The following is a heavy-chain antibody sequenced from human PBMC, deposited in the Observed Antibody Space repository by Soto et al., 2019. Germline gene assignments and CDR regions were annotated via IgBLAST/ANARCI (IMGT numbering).Heavy chain of an antibody. CDR2: IYPGDSDT. Sequence: PGESLKISCKACGYRFSTYWIGWVRHRPGKGPEWMAIIYPGDSDTRENPSFQGQVTISADKSSNTVHLQWRSLKASDTAIYYCARLGGIVDTGTWIQWGQGTPVTVSS. CDR1: GYRFSTYW. D-gene: IGHD1-26*01. CDR3: ARLGGIVDTGTWIQ. J-gene: IGHJ4*02. V-gene: IGHV5-51*01.